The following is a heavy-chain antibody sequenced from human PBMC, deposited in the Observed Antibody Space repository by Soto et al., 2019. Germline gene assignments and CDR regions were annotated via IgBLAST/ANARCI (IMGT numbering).Heavy chain of an antibody. J-gene: IGHJ6*02. CDR3: ARHIHVGTYYYYYGMDV. Sequence: GESLKISCKCSGYSFTSYWIGWVRQMPGKGLEWMGIIYPGDSDTRYSPSFQGQVTISADKSISTAYLQWSSLKASDTAMYYCARHIHVGTYYYYYGMDVWGQGTTVTVSS. V-gene: IGHV5-51*01. D-gene: IGHD1-1*01. CDR2: IYPGDSDT. CDR1: GYSFTSYW.